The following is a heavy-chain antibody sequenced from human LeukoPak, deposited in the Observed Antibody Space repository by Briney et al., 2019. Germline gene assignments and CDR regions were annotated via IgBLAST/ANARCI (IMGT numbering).Heavy chain of an antibody. CDR3: ARGGYCSGGSCYLGAFDI. J-gene: IGHJ3*02. CDR2: IIPIFGTA. V-gene: IGHV1-69*05. CDR1: GYAFSDYY. Sequence: ASVKVSCKASGYAFSDYYIHWVRQAPGQGLEWMGGIIPIFGTANYAQKFQGRVTITTDESTSTAYMELSSLRSEDTAVYYCARGGYCSGGSCYLGAFDIWGQGTMVTVSS. D-gene: IGHD2-15*01.